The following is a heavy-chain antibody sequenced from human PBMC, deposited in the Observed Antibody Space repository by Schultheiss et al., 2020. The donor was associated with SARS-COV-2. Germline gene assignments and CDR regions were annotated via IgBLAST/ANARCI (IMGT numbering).Heavy chain of an antibody. D-gene: IGHD2-2*01. CDR3: ARYDCSSTSCYQGDAFDI. V-gene: IGHV4-4*02. Sequence: GSLRLSCAASGGSISSSNWWSWVRQPPGKGLEWIGEIYHSGSTNYNPSLKSRVTISVDKSKNQFSLKLSSVTAADTAVYYCARYDCSSTSCYQGDAFDIWGQGTMVTVSS. CDR1: GGSISSSNW. J-gene: IGHJ3*02. CDR2: IYHSGST.